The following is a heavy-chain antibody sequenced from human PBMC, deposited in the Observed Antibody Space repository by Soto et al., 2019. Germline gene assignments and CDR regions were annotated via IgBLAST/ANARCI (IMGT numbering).Heavy chain of an antibody. J-gene: IGHJ4*02. CDR2: IYYGGST. CDR3: ARGAFDYFDY. Sequence: SETQSLTCFVAGAYLTSNGGFWGWLRQPPGKGLEWIGYIYYGGSTNYNPSLKSRVTISVDTSKNQFSLKLSSVTAADTAVYYCARGAFDYFDYWGQGTLVTVSS. D-gene: IGHD3-16*01. CDR1: GAYLTSNGGF. V-gene: IGHV4-61*08.